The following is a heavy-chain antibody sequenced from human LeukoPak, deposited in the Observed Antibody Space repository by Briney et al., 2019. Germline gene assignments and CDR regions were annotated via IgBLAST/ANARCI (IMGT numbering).Heavy chain of an antibody. CDR1: GFTFTSSA. D-gene: IGHD3-3*01. CDR2: IVVGSGNT. CDR3: AAEITIFGVGYNWFDP. J-gene: IGHJ5*02. V-gene: IGHV1-58*02. Sequence: TSVKVSCKASGFTFTSSAMQWVRQARGQRLEWIGWIVVGSGNTNYAQKFQERVTITRDVSISTAYMKLSSLRSEDTAVYYCAAEITIFGVGYNWFDPWGQGTLVTVSS.